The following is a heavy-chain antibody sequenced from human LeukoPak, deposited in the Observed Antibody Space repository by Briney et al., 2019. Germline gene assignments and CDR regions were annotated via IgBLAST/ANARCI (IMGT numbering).Heavy chain of an antibody. CDR2: MNPNSGNT. V-gene: IGHV1-8*01. Sequence: GASVKVSCKASGYTFTSYDINWVRQATGQGLEWMGWMNPNSGNTGYAQKFQGRVTMTRNTSISTAYMELSSLRSEDTAVYYCARPYGDYGTYHYYGMDVWGQGTTVTVSS. J-gene: IGHJ6*02. D-gene: IGHD4-17*01. CDR1: GYTFTSYD. CDR3: ARPYGDYGTYHYYGMDV.